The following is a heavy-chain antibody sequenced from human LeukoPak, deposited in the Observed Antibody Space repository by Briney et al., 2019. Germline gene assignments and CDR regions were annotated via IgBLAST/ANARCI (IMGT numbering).Heavy chain of an antibody. V-gene: IGHV4-38-2*02. Sequence: SETLSLTCTVSGYSISSGYYWGWIRQPPGKGLEWIGSIYHSGSTYYNPSLKSRVTISVDTSKNQFSLKLSSVTAADTAVYYCAREVAYYYYMDVWGKGTTVTVSS. J-gene: IGHJ6*03. CDR2: IYHSGST. CDR3: AREVAYYYYMDV. D-gene: IGHD2-15*01. CDR1: GYSISSGYY.